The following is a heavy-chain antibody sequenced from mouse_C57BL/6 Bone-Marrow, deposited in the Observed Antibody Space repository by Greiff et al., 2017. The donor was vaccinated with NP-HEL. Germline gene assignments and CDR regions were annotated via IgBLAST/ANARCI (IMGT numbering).Heavy chain of an antibody. Sequence: VQLQESGPGLVQPSQSLSITCTVSGFSLTSYGVHWVRQSPGKGLEWLGVIWRGGSTDYNAAFMSRLSITKDNSKSQVFFKMNSLQADDTAIYYCAKNPRTTVVAYYAMDYWGQGTSVTVSS. CDR1: GFSLTSYG. V-gene: IGHV2-5*01. D-gene: IGHD1-1*01. J-gene: IGHJ4*01. CDR2: IWRGGST. CDR3: AKNPRTTVVAYYAMDY.